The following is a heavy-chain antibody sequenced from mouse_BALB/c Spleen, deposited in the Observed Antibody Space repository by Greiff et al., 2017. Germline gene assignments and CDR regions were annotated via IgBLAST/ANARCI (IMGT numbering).Heavy chain of an antibody. CDR3: ARHDYGNYGAMDY. CDR2: ISNGGGST. Sequence: EVQGVESGGGLVQPGGSLKLSCAASGFTFSSYTMSWVRQTPEKRLEWVAYISNGGGSTYYPDTVKGRFTISRDNAKNTLYLQMSSLKSEDTAMYYCARHDYGNYGAMDYWGQGTSVTVSS. D-gene: IGHD2-1*01. CDR1: GFTFSSYT. J-gene: IGHJ4*01. V-gene: IGHV5-12-2*01.